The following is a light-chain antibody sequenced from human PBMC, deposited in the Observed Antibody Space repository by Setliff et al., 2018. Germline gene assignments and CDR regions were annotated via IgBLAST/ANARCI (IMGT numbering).Light chain of an antibody. V-gene: IGLV2-14*03. J-gene: IGLJ2*01. Sequence: ASVSGSPGQSITISCTGTSSDVGAYNYVSWYQRHPGEAPKLLLYDVSNRPSGISNRFSGSKSGSTASLTITGLQAEDEADYFCSSYTSTRTVIFGGGTKVTVL. CDR1: SSDVGAYNY. CDR3: SSYTSTRTVI. CDR2: DVS.